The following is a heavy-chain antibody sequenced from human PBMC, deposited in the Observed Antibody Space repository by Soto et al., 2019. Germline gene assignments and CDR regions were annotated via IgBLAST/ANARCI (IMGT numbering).Heavy chain of an antibody. V-gene: IGHV3-7*05. D-gene: IGHD1-26*01. Sequence: GGSLRLSCAASGFTFSSYWMSWVRQAPGKGLEWVANIKQDGSEKYYVDSVKGRFTISRDNAKNSLYLQMNSLRAEDTAVYYCARDYSGSHFHDAFDIWGQGTMVTVSS. J-gene: IGHJ3*02. CDR1: GFTFSSYW. CDR2: IKQDGSEK. CDR3: ARDYSGSHFHDAFDI.